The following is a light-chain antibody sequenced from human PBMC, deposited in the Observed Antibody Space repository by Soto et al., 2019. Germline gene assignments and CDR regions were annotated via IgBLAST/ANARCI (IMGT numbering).Light chain of an antibody. V-gene: IGKV3-20*01. CDR3: GQFVSSPPRT. Sequence: EIVLTQSPGTLSLSPGEKATLSCGAIQSLSSAFLAWYQQKPGQAPRLLIYGVSNRATGIPDRFSGSGSGTDFILTISRLEPEDFALYYCGQFVSSPPRTFGQGTKVDI. CDR2: GVS. J-gene: IGKJ1*01. CDR1: QSLSSAF.